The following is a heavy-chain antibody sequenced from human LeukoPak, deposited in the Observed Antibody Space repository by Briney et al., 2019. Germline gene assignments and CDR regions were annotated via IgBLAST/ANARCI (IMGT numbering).Heavy chain of an antibody. CDR3: ARSSGFFPFDQ. CDR1: GGSISSSSYF. J-gene: IGHJ4*02. Sequence: SETLSLTCTVSGGSISSSSYFWGWIRQPPGKGLEWIGTIHYSGSTYYNPSLKRRVTISVDTYKNQFSLRLTSVTAADTAVFYCARSSGFFPFDQWGQGTLVAVSS. V-gene: IGHV4-39*01. CDR2: IHYSGST. D-gene: IGHD6-19*01.